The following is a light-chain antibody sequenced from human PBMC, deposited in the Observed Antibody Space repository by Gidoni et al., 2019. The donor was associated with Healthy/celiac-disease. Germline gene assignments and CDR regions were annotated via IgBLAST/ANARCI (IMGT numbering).Light chain of an antibody. Sequence: QSALTQPASVSASPGQPITISCTGTSSDVGSYNLVSWYQQHPGKAPKLMIYEGSKRPSGVSKRFSGSKSGNTASLTISGLQAEDEADYYCCSYAGSSTFSFGTGTKVTVL. CDR2: EGS. V-gene: IGLV2-23*03. CDR1: SSDVGSYNL. CDR3: CSYAGSSTFS. J-gene: IGLJ1*01.